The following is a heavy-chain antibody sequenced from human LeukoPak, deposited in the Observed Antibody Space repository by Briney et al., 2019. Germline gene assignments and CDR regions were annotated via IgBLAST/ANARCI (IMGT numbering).Heavy chain of an antibody. V-gene: IGHV3-13*01. CDR3: VRSFYGDHPY. Sequence: GRSLRLSCAASGFTLSTYDMHWVRQGPGEGLEWVAAVGTSGHTFYPDSVKGQFTISRENARNSVYLQMNSLRAGDTAVYYCVRSFYGDHPYWGQGTLVTVSS. CDR1: GFTLSTYD. CDR2: VGTSGHT. J-gene: IGHJ4*02. D-gene: IGHD4-17*01.